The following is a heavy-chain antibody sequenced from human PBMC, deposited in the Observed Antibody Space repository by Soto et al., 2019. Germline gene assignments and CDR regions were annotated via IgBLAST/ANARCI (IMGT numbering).Heavy chain of an antibody. CDR2: IIPIFGTA. CDR3: ARGEASGSGWAIIGY. V-gene: IGHV1-69*12. D-gene: IGHD3-22*01. Sequence: QVQLVQSGAEVKKPGSSVKVSCKASGGTFSSYAISWVRQAPGQGLEWMGGIIPIFGTANYAQKFQGRVTITADESTSTDYMELSSLRAEDTAVYYCARGEASGSGWAIIGYWGQGTLVTVSS. CDR1: GGTFSSYA. J-gene: IGHJ4*02.